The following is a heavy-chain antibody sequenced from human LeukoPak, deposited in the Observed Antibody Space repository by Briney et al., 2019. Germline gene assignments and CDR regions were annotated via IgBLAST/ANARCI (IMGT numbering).Heavy chain of an antibody. Sequence: PWGSLRLSCAASGVTFSSNGMSWVRQAPGKGLEWVSSIGDSGGTTYYPDSVQGRFTISKVTAKTTLNLQMNSLIAEDTAVYYCENPKGYCSGGNCYWYFDYWGKGTLVTVSS. CDR1: GVTFSSNG. D-gene: IGHD2-15*01. CDR3: ENPKGYCSGGNCYWYFDY. CDR2: IGDSGGTT. V-gene: IGHV3-23*01. J-gene: IGHJ4*02.